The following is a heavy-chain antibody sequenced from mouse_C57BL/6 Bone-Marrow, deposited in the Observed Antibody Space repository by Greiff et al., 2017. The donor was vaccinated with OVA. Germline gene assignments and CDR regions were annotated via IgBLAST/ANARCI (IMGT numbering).Heavy chain of an antibody. CDR3: TTDYDYPYAMDY. J-gene: IGHJ4*01. D-gene: IGHD2-4*01. CDR1: GFNIKDYY. CDR2: IAPEDGDT. Sequence: VQLQQSGAELVRPGASVKLSCTASGFNIKDYYMHWVQQRPEQGLEWIGRIAPEDGDTEYAPRFQGKATMTADTSSNTAYLQLSSLTSEDTAVYYCTTDYDYPYAMDYWGQGTSVTVAS. V-gene: IGHV14-1*01.